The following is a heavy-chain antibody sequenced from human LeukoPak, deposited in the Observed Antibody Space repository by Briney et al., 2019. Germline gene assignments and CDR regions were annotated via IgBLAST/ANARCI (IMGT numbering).Heavy chain of an antibody. V-gene: IGHV4-39*07. CDR2: IYYSGST. CDR1: GGSISSSSYY. CDR3: ARDSYEYSSSVDWFDP. J-gene: IGHJ5*02. Sequence: SETLSLTCTVSGGSISSSSYYWGWIRQPPGKGLEWIGSIYYSGSTYYNPSLKSRVTISVDTSKNQFSLKLSSVTAADTAVYYCARDSYEYSSSVDWFDPWGQGTLVTVSS. D-gene: IGHD6-6*01.